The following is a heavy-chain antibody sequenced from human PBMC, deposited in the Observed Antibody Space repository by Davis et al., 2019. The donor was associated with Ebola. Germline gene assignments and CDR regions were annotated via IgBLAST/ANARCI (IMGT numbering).Heavy chain of an antibody. V-gene: IGHV5-51*01. CDR1: GYIFTDYW. CDR3: ARLEGYSYGEEAFDL. D-gene: IGHD5-18*01. Sequence: GESLKISCKGSGYIFTDYWIDWVRQKPGKGLEWMGIIYPGDSDTRYSPSFRGQVNISADKSITTAYLQWSSLKASDTAMYYCARLEGYSYGEEAFDLWGQGTKVAVSS. CDR2: IYPGDSDT. J-gene: IGHJ3*01.